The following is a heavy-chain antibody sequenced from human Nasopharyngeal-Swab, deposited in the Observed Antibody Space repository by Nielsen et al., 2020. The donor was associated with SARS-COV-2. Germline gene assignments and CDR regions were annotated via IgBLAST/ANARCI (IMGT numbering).Heavy chain of an antibody. J-gene: IGHJ4*02. CDR3: ASFAQGSPSLY. V-gene: IGHV6-1*01. Sequence: SQTLSLTCAISGDSVPSTIAAWHWIRQSPSRGLEWLGRTYYRSQWYNDYAVSVRSRITISPDISKNQFSLHLNSVTPEDTAVYYCASFAQGSPSLYWGQGILVTVSS. CDR1: GDSVPSTIAA. CDR2: TYYRSQWYN.